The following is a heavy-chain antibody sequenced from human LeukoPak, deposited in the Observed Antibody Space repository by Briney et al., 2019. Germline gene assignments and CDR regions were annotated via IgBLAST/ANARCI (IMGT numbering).Heavy chain of an antibody. CDR3: AKGGNSLDV. J-gene: IGHJ6*04. V-gene: IGHV3-30*18. D-gene: IGHD2-21*01. CDR1: GFTFSSYG. CDR2: ISYDGSNK. Sequence: GGSLRLSCAASGFTFSSYGMHWVRQASGKGLEWVAVISYDGSNKYYADSVKGRFTISRDNSKNTLYLQMNSLRAEDTAVYYCAKGGNSLDVWGKGTTVTVSS.